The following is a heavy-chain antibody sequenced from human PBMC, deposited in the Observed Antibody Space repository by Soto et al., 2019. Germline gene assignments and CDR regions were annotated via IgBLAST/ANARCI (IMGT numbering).Heavy chain of an antibody. Sequence: LILSCAASEFIFDEHAMRWVRQTPGKGLEWILYISSSSSIIYYADSVRGRFTISRDNAKNSLYLQMNSLRDEDTAVYYCARGHSSVHLFDFWGQGPLVTVSS. CDR1: EFIFDEHA. D-gene: IGHD3-22*01. CDR3: ARGHSSVHLFDF. V-gene: IGHV3-48*02. CDR2: ISSSSSII. J-gene: IGHJ4*02.